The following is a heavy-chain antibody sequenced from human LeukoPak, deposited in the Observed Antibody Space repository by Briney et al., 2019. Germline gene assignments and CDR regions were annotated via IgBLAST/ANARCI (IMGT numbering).Heavy chain of an antibody. D-gene: IGHD1-1*01. Sequence: GGSLRLSCAASGFTFSSIAMSWVRQAPGKGLEWVSAIRSNGETVFNADSVKGRFTISRDNSRQTLFLQMSSLRVEDTATYYCAKGQELDDGVFDSWGQGTLVTVSS. CDR2: IRSNGETV. CDR3: AKGQELDDGVFDS. J-gene: IGHJ4*02. CDR1: GFTFSSIA. V-gene: IGHV3-23*01.